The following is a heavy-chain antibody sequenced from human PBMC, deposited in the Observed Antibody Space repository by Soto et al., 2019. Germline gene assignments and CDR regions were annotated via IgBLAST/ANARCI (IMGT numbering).Heavy chain of an antibody. J-gene: IGHJ5*02. D-gene: IGHD3-16*01. CDR2: IHSNGNS. CDR1: GESISTSY. Sequence: SETLSLTCSVSGESISTSYWSWIRQPAAKRPEWIGRIHSNGNSHYNPSLRSRVSRSMDTSKKEIYLELTSVTAADTAVYYCATYWGTESHTFWFDLWGRGAQVTVSS. CDR3: ATYWGTESHTFWFDL. V-gene: IGHV4-4*07.